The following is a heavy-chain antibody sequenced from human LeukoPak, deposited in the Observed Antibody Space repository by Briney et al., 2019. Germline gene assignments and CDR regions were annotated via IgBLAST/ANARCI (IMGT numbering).Heavy chain of an antibody. D-gene: IGHD3-10*01. CDR3: AREVRGVICAFDY. CDR1: GFTFSSYG. V-gene: IGHV3-30*03. J-gene: IGHJ4*02. Sequence: GGSLRLSCVASGFTFSSYGMHWVRQAPGKGLEWVAVISYDGRNKYYGDSVKGRFTISRDNSKNTLYLQMNSLRAEDTAVYYCAREVRGVICAFDYWGQGTLVTVSS. CDR2: ISYDGRNK.